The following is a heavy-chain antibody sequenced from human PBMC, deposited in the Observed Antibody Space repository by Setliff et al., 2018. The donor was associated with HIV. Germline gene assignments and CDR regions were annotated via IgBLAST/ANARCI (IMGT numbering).Heavy chain of an antibody. CDR2: IYPNDFDT. CDR1: GYIFTHYW. J-gene: IGHJ5*02. CDR3: ARTSMVRGAVWWFDP. D-gene: IGHD3-10*01. V-gene: IGHV5-51*01. Sequence: GESLKISCETSGYIFTHYWIGWVRQMPGKGLECMGIIYPNDFDTKYSPSFQGQVTISADRSTNTAYLEWSSLKASDTAMYYCARTSMVRGAVWWFDPWGQGTLVTVSS.